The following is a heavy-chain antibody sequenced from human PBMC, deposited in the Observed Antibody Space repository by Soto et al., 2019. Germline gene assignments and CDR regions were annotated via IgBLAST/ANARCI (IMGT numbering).Heavy chain of an antibody. CDR1: GFTFSGYS. CDR2: ISGPSIYI. J-gene: IGHJ6*02. CDR3: ARGFRNGFNV. Sequence: EVQLVESGGGLVKPGGSLRLSCVASGFTFSGYSINWVCQAPGKGLEWVSYISGPSIYIYYADSVKGRFTISRDNAKSAVYLQMNSLGAEGTAVYYCARGFRNGFNVWGQGTTVSVSS. V-gene: IGHV3-21*01. D-gene: IGHD2-8*01.